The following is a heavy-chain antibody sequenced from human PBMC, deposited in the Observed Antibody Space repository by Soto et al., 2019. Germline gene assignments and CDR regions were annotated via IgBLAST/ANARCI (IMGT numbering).Heavy chain of an antibody. CDR1: GYTFTSNH. CDR3: ARAKQIAQYHFDT. CDR2: MNPSDGST. Sequence: QVQLVQSGAEVKKPGASVKISCKASGYTFTSNHMHWVRQAPGTGLEWMGIMNPSDGSTIFSQSFKGRINMSRDTSKSTVFMELSSLTAEDTAVYYCARAKQIAQYHFDTWGQGTLVTVSS. D-gene: IGHD2-2*01. V-gene: IGHV1-46*01. J-gene: IGHJ4*02.